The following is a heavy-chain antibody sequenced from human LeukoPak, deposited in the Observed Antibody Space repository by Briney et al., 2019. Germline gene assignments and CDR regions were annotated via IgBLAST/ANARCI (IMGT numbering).Heavy chain of an antibody. CDR3: ARIIPSYGAIDY. D-gene: IGHD4-17*01. CDR1: GFTFSDNS. CDR2: IARSTDII. Sequence: GGSLRLSCAASGFTFSDNSMTWVRQAPGKGLEWVSYIARSTDIIYYAGSVRGRFTISRDSARNSLYLQMNSLRDEDTAVYYCARIIPSYGAIDYWGQGSLVTVSS. V-gene: IGHV3-48*02. J-gene: IGHJ4*02.